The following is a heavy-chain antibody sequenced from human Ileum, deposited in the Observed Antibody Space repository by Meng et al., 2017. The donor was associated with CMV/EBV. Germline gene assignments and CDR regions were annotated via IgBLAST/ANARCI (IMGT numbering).Heavy chain of an antibody. J-gene: IGHJ4*02. Sequence: GGSLRLSCAASGFTFSSYAMHWVRQAPGKGLEWVADISYDGSKKHYADSVKGRFTISRDNSKTTLYLQMNSLRAEDTAVHYCAREGDYGLDYWGQGTLVTVSS. CDR1: GFTFSSYA. CDR2: ISYDGSKK. D-gene: IGHD4-17*01. CDR3: AREGDYGLDY. V-gene: IGHV3-30-3*01.